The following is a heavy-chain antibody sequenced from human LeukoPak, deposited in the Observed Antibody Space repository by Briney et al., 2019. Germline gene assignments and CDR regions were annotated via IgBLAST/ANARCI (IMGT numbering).Heavy chain of an antibody. CDR2: INPADSDT. CDR3: ARQWLFDY. CDR1: GYNFARYW. J-gene: IGHJ4*02. V-gene: IGHV5-51*01. Sequence: GESLKISCKGSGYNFARYWIGWVRQMPRKGLEWMGIINPADSDTRYSPSFKGQVTISADKSIGTNYLQWNSLTASDTAMYYGARQWLFDYWGQGTLVTVSS. D-gene: IGHD6-19*01.